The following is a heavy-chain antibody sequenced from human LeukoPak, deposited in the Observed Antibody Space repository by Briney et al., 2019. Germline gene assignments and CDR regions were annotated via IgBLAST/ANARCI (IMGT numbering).Heavy chain of an antibody. D-gene: IGHD3-22*01. J-gene: IGHJ5*02. V-gene: IGHV1-8*02. CDR1: GYTFTSYD. Sequence: ASVKVSCKASGYTFTSYDINWVRQATGQGLEWMGWMNPNSGNTGYAQKFQGRVTMTRNTSISTAYMELSSLRSEDTAVYYCAGGDSSIEGFDPWGQGTLVTVSS. CDR3: AGGDSSIEGFDP. CDR2: MNPNSGNT.